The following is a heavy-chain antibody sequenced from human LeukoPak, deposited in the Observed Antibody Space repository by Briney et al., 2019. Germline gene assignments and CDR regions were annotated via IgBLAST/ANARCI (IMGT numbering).Heavy chain of an antibody. Sequence: GGSLRLSCAASGFTFSSYWMHWVRQAPGKGLVWVSRINSDGSSTSYADSVKGRFTISRDNAKNSLYLQMNSLRAEDTAVYYCARGSSGREGYYYYYMDVWGKGTTVTVSS. CDR2: INSDGSST. V-gene: IGHV3-74*01. CDR1: GFTFSSYW. J-gene: IGHJ6*03. D-gene: IGHD1-26*01. CDR3: ARGSSGREGYYYYYMDV.